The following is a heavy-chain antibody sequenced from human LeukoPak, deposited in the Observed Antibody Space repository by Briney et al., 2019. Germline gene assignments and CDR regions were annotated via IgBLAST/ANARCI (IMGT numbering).Heavy chain of an antibody. CDR1: GYTFTAYD. D-gene: IGHD3-22*01. V-gene: IGHV1-8*01. CDR2: MNPDTGNT. J-gene: IGHJ4*02. CDR3: ARLSDTPAYYYSSGYYHIRY. Sequence: ASVKVTCKASGYTFTAYDINWVRQGAGQGLEWIGWMNPDTGNTGYAQKFQGRVTMTRDTSKSTAYMDLNSLRSEDTAVYYCARLSDTPAYYYSSGYYHIRYWGQGTLLTVSS.